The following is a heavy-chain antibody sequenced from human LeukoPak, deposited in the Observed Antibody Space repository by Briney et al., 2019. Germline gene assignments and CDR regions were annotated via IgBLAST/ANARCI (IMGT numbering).Heavy chain of an antibody. CDR2: ISGSGGST. CDR1: GFTFSSYG. D-gene: IGHD6-19*01. CDR3: AKDPDGDSSGWYLDY. Sequence: GGTLRLSCAASGFTFSSYGMSWVRQAPGKGLEWVSAISGSGGSTYYADSVKGRFTISRDNSKNTLYLQMNSLRAEDTAVYYCAKDPDGDSSGWYLDYWGQGTLVTVSS. J-gene: IGHJ4*02. V-gene: IGHV3-23*01.